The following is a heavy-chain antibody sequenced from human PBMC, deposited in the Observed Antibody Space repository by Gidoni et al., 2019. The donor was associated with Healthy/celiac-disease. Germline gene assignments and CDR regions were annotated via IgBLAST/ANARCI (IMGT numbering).Heavy chain of an antibody. J-gene: IGHJ4*02. CDR3: ARQGEEQQLVGDYFDY. D-gene: IGHD6-13*01. V-gene: IGHV5-51*01. CDR2: IYPGDSDT. Sequence: EVQLVQSGAEVKKPGESLKISCKGSGYRFTSYWIGWVGQMPGKGLEWMGIIYPGDSDTRYSPSFQGQVTISADKSISTAYLQWSSLKASDTAMYYCARQGEEQQLVGDYFDYWGQGTLVTVSS. CDR1: GYRFTSYW.